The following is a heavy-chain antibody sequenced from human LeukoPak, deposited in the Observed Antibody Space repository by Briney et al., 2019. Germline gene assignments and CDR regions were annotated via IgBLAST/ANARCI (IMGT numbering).Heavy chain of an antibody. CDR3: ARGPWIQLWLTDYYGMDV. CDR1: GFTFSRCT. CDR2: IWYDGSNK. Sequence: GGSLRLSCAASGFTFSRCTMHWARQAPGKGLEWVAVIWYDGSNKYYADSVKGRFTISRDNSKNTLYLQMNSLRAEDTAVYYCARGPWIQLWLTDYYGMDVWGQGTTVTVSS. V-gene: IGHV3-33*08. D-gene: IGHD5-18*01. J-gene: IGHJ6*02.